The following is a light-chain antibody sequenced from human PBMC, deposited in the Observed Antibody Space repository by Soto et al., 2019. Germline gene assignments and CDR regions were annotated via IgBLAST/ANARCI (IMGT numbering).Light chain of an antibody. J-gene: IGKJ3*01. CDR3: KQYTASWGIFI. CDR1: QRVNSNY. Sequence: VLTQSPGTLSLSPGERATLSCRASQRVNSNYFAWYQQKPGQAPRLLVFGASTRATGIPDRFSGSGSGTTLFHTFSRGDPKVFAVYYCKQYTASWGIFIFAPGPKVNI. V-gene: IGKV3-20*01. CDR2: GAS.